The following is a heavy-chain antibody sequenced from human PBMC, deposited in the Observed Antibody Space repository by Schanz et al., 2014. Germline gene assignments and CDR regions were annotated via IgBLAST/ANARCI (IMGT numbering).Heavy chain of an antibody. CDR3: ASPALVQGLMPEYYFDY. CDR2: ISYDGVNT. Sequence: QVQLVESGGGVVQPGGSLSLSFEASGFPFSSFLLHWVRRAPGKGLEWVAVISYDGVNTYYADSVKGRFTISRDNSKNTLYLQMNSLRGEDTAVYYCASPALVQGLMPEYYFDYWGQGTLVTVSS. D-gene: IGHD3-10*01. CDR1: GFPFSSFL. J-gene: IGHJ4*02. V-gene: IGHV3-30-3*01.